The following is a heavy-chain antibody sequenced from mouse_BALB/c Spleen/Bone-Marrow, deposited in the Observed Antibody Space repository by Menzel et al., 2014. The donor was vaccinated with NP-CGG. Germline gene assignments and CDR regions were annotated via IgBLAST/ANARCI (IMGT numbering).Heavy chain of an antibody. J-gene: IGHJ4*01. CDR3: ARRIRDRAMDY. CDR1: GYSITSDYA. V-gene: IGHV3-2*02. Sequence: DVQLQESGPGLVKPSQSLSLTCTVTGYSITSDYAWNWIRQFPGNKLEWMGYISYSGSTSYNPSLKSRISITRDTSKNQLFLQLNSVTTEDTATYYCARRIRDRAMDYWGQGTSVTVSS. CDR2: ISYSGST. D-gene: IGHD2-4*01.